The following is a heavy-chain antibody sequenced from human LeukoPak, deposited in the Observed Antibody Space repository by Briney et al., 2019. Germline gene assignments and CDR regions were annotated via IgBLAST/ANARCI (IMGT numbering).Heavy chain of an antibody. V-gene: IGHV3-9*01. D-gene: IGHD6-13*01. CDR2: ISWNSGSI. Sequence: PGGSLRLSCAASGFTFSSYWMHWVRHAPGKGLEWVSGISWNSGSIGYADSVKGRFTISRDNAKNSLYLQMNSLRAEDTALYYCARSTRTAAGTGGYWGQGTLVTVSS. CDR1: GFTFSSYW. J-gene: IGHJ4*02. CDR3: ARSTRTAAGTGGY.